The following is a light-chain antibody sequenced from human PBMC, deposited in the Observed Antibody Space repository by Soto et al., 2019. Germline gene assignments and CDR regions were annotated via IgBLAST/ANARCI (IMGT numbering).Light chain of an antibody. CDR3: CSYAGSSTFVV. J-gene: IGLJ2*01. Sequence: QSALTKPASVSGSPGQSITISCTGTSSDVGSYNLVSWYQQHPGKAPKLMIYEGSKPPSGVSNRFSGSKSGNTASLTISGLQAEDDADYYCCSYAGSSTFVVFGGGTKVTVL. V-gene: IGLV2-23*03. CDR2: EGS. CDR1: SSDVGSYNL.